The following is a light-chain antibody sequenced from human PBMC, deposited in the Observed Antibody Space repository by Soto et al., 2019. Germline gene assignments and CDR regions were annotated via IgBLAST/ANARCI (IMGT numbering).Light chain of an antibody. Sequence: EILVTQSPATLSVSPGDSATLSCRASRSVDTDLAWYQQKPGQAPRLLVFATSARATGVPDRFRGRRSGTDFTLTISSLQPEDSATYYCHQYYNTPPWTFGQGTKADIK. V-gene: IGKV3-15*01. CDR1: RSVDTD. CDR3: HQYYNTPPWT. CDR2: ATS. J-gene: IGKJ1*01.